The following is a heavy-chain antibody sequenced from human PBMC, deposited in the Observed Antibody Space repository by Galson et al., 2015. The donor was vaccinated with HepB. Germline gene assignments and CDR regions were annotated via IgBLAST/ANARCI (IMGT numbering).Heavy chain of an antibody. V-gene: IGHV3-23*01. D-gene: IGHD3-10*01. CDR2: IGGSGSIT. CDR3: AAVRGEESSYDMNL. J-gene: IGHJ6*03. CDR1: GFYFNNYA. Sequence: SLRLSCAASGFYFNNYAMSWVRQAPGEGLEWVSTIGGSGSITHYADSVKGRFTISRDNSKNKLYLQMNSLRAGDTAVYYCAAVRGEESSYDMNLWGKGTTVTVSS.